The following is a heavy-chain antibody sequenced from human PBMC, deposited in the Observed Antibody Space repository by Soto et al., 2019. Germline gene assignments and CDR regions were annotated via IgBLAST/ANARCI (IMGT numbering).Heavy chain of an antibody. J-gene: IGHJ4*02. D-gene: IGHD2-2*01. CDR2: ISSSGSTI. Sequence: PGGSLRLSCAASGFTFSDYYMSWIRQAPGKGLEWVSYISSSGSTIYYADSVKGRFTISRDNAKNSLYLQMNSLRAEDTAVYYCAKCNKAVVAKVYFDFWGQGNLVTVSS. V-gene: IGHV3-11*01. CDR3: AKCNKAVVAKVYFDF. CDR1: GFTFSDYY.